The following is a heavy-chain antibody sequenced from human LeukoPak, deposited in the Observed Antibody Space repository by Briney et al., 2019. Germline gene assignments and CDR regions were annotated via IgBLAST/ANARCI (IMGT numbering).Heavy chain of an antibody. CDR3: AREDVAVDAFDI. V-gene: IGHV4-39*07. J-gene: IGHJ3*02. D-gene: IGHD6-19*01. Sequence: KPSETLSLTCTVSGGSISSSSYYWGWIRQPPGKGLEWIGSIYYSGSTYYNPSLKSRVTISVDTSKNQFSLKLSSVTAADTAVYYCAREDVAVDAFDIWGQGTMVTVSS. CDR1: GGSISSSSYY. CDR2: IYYSGST.